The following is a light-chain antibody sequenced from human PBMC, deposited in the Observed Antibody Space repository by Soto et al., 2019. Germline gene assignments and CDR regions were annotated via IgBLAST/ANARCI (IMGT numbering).Light chain of an antibody. CDR2: AAS. CDR1: QGISNY. V-gene: IGKV1-27*01. J-gene: IGKJ5*01. CDR3: EQVNSFPIT. Sequence: DIQMTQSPSSLSVSVGDRVTITCRASQGISNYLAWYQQKPGKVPKLLIYAASTLQSGVSSRFSGSGSGTDFTLTISSLQPEDFATYYCEQVNSFPITYGQGRRLEIK.